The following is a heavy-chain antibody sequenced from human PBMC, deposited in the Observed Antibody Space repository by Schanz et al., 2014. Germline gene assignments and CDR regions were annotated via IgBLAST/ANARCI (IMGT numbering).Heavy chain of an antibody. J-gene: IGHJ6*02. CDR2: IYSGGST. D-gene: IGHD3-22*01. Sequence: EVQLVESGGGLVQPGGSLRLSCAASGFTFSSYWMSWVRQAPGEGLEWVAVIYSGGSTFYPDSVQGRFTISRDNSKNTVYLQMNSLRAEDTALYYCARDRGSAVGYQYYGMDVWGQGTTVTVSS. V-gene: IGHV3-66*02. CDR3: ARDRGSAVGYQYYGMDV. CDR1: GFTFSSYW.